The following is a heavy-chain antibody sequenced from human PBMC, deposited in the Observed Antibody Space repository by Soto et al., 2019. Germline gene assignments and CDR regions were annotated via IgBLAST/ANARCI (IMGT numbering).Heavy chain of an antibody. CDR2: TYYRARWYT. CDR1: GDIVSGNSAA. V-gene: IGHV6-1*01. J-gene: IGHJ4*02. CDR3: VREFPYYVSSDSYLDY. D-gene: IGHD3-16*01. Sequence: SQTLSLTCAISGDIVSGNSAAWSWIRQSPSRGLEWLGRTYYRARWYTESAVSVNNRITVTPDTTKNQSSLHLNSVNPEDTAVYYCVREFPYYVSSDSYLDYWGQGALVTVS.